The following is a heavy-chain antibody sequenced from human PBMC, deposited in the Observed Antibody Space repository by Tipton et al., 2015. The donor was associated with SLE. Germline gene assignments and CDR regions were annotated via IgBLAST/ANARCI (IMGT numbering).Heavy chain of an antibody. V-gene: IGHV4-59*01. CDR2: VYYSGST. J-gene: IGHJ6*02. CDR1: GDYITSYY. Sequence: TLSLTCTVSGDYITSYYWSWIRQSPGKGLEWIGSVYYSGSTNYNPSLESRVSISVQTSKNQVSLTLSSVTAADTAVYYCARDRGISSSSGIFNDYGMDGWGQGTTVTDS. CDR3: ARDRGISSSSGIFNDYGMDG. D-gene: IGHD6-6*01.